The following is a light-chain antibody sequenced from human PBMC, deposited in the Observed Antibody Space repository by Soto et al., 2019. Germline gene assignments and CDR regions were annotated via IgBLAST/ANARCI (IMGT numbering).Light chain of an antibody. J-gene: IGLJ1*01. V-gene: IGLV2-8*01. CDR2: EVN. CDR3: SSYAGSNSYV. CDR1: SGDIGTDNF. Sequence: QSALTQPPSASGSPGQSVTISCTGTSGDIGTDNFVSWHQQHPGKAPRLIIYEVNKRHSGVPARFSGSKSGNTASLTVSGLQAEYEADYYCSSYAGSNSYVFGTGTKLTVL.